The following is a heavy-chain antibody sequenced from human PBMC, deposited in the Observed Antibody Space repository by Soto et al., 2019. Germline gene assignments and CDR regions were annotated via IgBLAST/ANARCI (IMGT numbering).Heavy chain of an antibody. CDR2: IYHSGST. Sequence: QLQLQESGSGLVTPSQTLSLTCAVSGGSISSGGYSWSWIRQPPGKGLEWIGYIYHSGSTYYNPSLKSRVTISVDRSKNQFSLKLSSVTAADTAVYYCARARYCTNGVCYPDYWGQGTLVTVSS. CDR3: ARARYCTNGVCYPDY. J-gene: IGHJ4*02. V-gene: IGHV4-30-2*01. CDR1: GGSISSGGYS. D-gene: IGHD2-8*01.